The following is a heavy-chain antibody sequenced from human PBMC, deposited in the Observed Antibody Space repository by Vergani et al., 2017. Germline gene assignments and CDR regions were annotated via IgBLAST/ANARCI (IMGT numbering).Heavy chain of an antibody. CDR3: ARAGGGTPVAGDFDY. D-gene: IGHD6-19*01. CDR1: GYTFTSYG. J-gene: IGHJ4*02. CDR2: ISSYNGNT. V-gene: IGHV1-18*01. Sequence: QVQLVQSGAEVKKPGASVKVSCKASGYTFTSYGISWVRQAPGQGLEWMGWISSYNGNTTYAQKLQGRVTMTTDTSTNTAYMELRSLRADDTAVYYCARAGGGTPVAGDFDYWGQGTLVTVSS.